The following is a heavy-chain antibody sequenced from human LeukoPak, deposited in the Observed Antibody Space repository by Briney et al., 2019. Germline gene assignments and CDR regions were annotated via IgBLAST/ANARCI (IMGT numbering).Heavy chain of an antibody. D-gene: IGHD3-10*01. J-gene: IGHJ4*02. CDR2: MDNFGIK. CDR3: AGGKYYGSGTRPGYLGY. Sequence: GGSLRLSCAASDFSVNNNYVDWVRQAPGKGLEWVSCMDNFGIKTYADSVRDRFTVSRDSSRNVVFLQMNSLRVEDAAVYYCAGGKYYGSGTRPGYLGYWGLGTMVTVSS. CDR1: DFSVNNNY. V-gene: IGHV3-53*01.